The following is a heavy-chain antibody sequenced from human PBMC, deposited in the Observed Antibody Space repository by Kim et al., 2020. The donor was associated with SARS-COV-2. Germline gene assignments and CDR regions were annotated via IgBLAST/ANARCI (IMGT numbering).Heavy chain of an antibody. CDR1: GGSISSYY. D-gene: IGHD3-10*01. CDR2: IYYSGST. V-gene: IGHV4-59*01. CDR3: ARDPNPSGYYGSGSHRYY. J-gene: IGHJ6*01. Sequence: SETLSLTCTVSGGSISSYYWSWIRQPPGKGLEWIGYIYYSGSTNYNPSLKSRVTISVDTSKNQFSLKLSSVTAADTAVYYCARDPNPSGYYGSGSHRYY.